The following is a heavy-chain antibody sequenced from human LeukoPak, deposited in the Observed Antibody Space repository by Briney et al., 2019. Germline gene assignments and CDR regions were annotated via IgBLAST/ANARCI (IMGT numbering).Heavy chain of an antibody. D-gene: IGHD1-26*01. Sequence: PSETLSLTCTVSGGSISSYYWSWIRQPPGKGLEWIGFIYTSGSTNDNPSLKSRVTMSVDTSTNQFSLKLSSVTAADTAVYYCAREGDGVVAALGYMDVRGKGTTVTVSS. V-gene: IGHV4-4*09. CDR3: AREGDGVVAALGYMDV. CDR1: GGSISSYY. CDR2: IYTSGST. J-gene: IGHJ6*03.